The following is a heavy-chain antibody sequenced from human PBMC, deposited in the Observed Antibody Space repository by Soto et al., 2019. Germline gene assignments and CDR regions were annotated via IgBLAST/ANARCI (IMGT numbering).Heavy chain of an antibody. D-gene: IGHD5-18*01. CDR2: IWYDGSNK. CDR1: GFTFSSYG. CDR3: ARARIHDDAFDI. V-gene: IGHV3-33*01. J-gene: IGHJ3*02. Sequence: QVQLVESGGGVVQPGRSLRLSCAASGFTFSSYGMHWVRQAPGKGLEWVAVIWYDGSNKYYADSVKGRFTISRDNSKNTLYLQMNSLRAEDTAVYYCARARIHDDAFDIWGQGTMVTVSS.